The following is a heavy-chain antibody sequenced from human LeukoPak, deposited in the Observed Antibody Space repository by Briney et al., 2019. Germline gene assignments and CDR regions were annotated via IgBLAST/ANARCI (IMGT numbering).Heavy chain of an antibody. Sequence: GGSLRLSCAASGGTFSSDSMNSGRQAPGEGVECVSSIISSSSYIYYADSGKGRFTISRDNAKDSLYLQMNSLRAEDTAVYYCARGWDIVLVVYAYMDVWGKGTTVTVSS. CDR2: IISSSSYI. CDR3: ARGWDIVLVVYAYMDV. V-gene: IGHV3-21*01. J-gene: IGHJ6*03. D-gene: IGHD2-8*02. CDR1: GGTFSSDS.